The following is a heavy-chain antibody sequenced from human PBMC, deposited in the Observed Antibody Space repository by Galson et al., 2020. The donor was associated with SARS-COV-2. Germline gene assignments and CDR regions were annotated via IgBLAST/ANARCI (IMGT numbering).Heavy chain of an antibody. Sequence: SETLSLTCAVSGGSTSSGGYSWSWIRQPPGKGLEWIGYIYHSGSTYYNPSLKSRVTISVDRSKNQFSLKLSSVTAADTAVYYCATISRLNYYYYMDVWGKGTTVTVSS. J-gene: IGHJ6*03. V-gene: IGHV4-30-2*01. CDR3: ATISRLNYYYYMDV. CDR2: IYHSGST. CDR1: GGSTSSGGYS. D-gene: IGHD2-21*02.